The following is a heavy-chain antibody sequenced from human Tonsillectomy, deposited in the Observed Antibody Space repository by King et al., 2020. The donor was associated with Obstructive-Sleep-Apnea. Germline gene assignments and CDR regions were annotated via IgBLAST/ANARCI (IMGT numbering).Heavy chain of an antibody. Sequence: VQLVESGGGVVQPGRSLRLSCAASGFTFSTYGMHWVRQAPGKGLEWVAVIWYDGSNKYYADSVKGRFTISRDNSKNTLYLQMNSLRAEDTAVYYCARDPWAVAGNEDYYYYGMDVWGQGTTVTVSS. V-gene: IGHV3-33*01. CDR2: IWYDGSNK. CDR1: GFTFSTYG. D-gene: IGHD6-19*01. CDR3: ARDPWAVAGNEDYYYYGMDV. J-gene: IGHJ6*02.